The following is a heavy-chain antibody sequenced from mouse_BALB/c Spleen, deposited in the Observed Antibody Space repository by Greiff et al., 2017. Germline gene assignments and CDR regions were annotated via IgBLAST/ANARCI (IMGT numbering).Heavy chain of an antibody. CDR3: ATGGLRRTFAY. D-gene: IGHD2-2*01. Sequence: EVKLQESGAELVRPGALVKLSCKASGFNIKDYYMHWVKQRPEQGLEWIGWIDPENGNTIYDPKFQGKASITADTSSNTAYLQLSSLTSEDTAVYYCATGGLRRTFAYWGQGTLVTVSA. V-gene: IGHV14-1*02. J-gene: IGHJ3*01. CDR2: IDPENGNT. CDR1: GFNIKDYY.